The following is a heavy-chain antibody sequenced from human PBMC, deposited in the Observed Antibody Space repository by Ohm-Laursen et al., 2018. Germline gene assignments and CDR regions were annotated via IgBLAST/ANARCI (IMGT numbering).Heavy chain of an antibody. D-gene: IGHD3-22*01. Sequence: GSSVKVSCKASGYTFTSYDINWVRQATGQGLEWMGWMNPNSGNTGYAQKFQGRVTMTRNTSISTAYMELSSLRSEDTAVYYCARGYDSSGYYNDYWGQGTLVTVSS. V-gene: IGHV1-8*01. CDR1: GYTFTSYD. J-gene: IGHJ4*02. CDR3: ARGYDSSGYYNDY. CDR2: MNPNSGNT.